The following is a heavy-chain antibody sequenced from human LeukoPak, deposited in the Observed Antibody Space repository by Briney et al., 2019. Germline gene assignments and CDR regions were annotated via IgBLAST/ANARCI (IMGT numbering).Heavy chain of an antibody. CDR3: AKDKRITIFGVVGP. Sequence: GGSLRLSCAASGFTFSSYGTNWVRQASGKGLEWVSATTSSGTSTFYADYVKGRFTISRDNSKNTLYLQMNSLRAEDTAVYYCAKDKRITIFGVVGPWGQGTLVTVSS. V-gene: IGHV3-23*01. D-gene: IGHD3-3*01. CDR2: TTSSGTST. J-gene: IGHJ5*02. CDR1: GFTFSSYG.